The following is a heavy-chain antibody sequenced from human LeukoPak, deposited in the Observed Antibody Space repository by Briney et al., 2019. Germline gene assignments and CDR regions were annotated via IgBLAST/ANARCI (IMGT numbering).Heavy chain of an antibody. Sequence: PGGSLRLSCAASGFTFSSYAMHWVRQAPGKGLEWVAVISYDGSNKYYADSVKGRFTISRDNSKNTLYLQMNSLRVEDTAVYYCARAPGYVGNLPDYWGQGTLVTVSS. CDR2: ISYDGSNK. V-gene: IGHV3-30*14. CDR1: GFTFSSYA. J-gene: IGHJ4*02. D-gene: IGHD4-23*01. CDR3: ARAPGYVGNLPDY.